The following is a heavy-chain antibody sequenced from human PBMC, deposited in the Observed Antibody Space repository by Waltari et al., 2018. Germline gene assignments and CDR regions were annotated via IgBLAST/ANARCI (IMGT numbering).Heavy chain of an antibody. J-gene: IGHJ5*02. CDR1: GGTFRRSA. CDR3: AGGIAAAGTLNWFDP. CDR2: IIPIFGTA. V-gene: IGHV1-69*01. Sequence: QVQLVQSGAEVKKHGSSVKVSCKPSGGTFRRSAVGWVRPAPGQGLEGMGGIIPIFGTANYAQKFQGRVTSTADESTSTAYMELSSLRSEDTAVYYCAGGIAAAGTLNWFDPWGQGTLVTVSS. D-gene: IGHD6-13*01.